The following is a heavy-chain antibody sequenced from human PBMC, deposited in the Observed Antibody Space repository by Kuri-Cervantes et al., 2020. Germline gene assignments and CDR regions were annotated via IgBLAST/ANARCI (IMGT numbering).Heavy chain of an antibody. CDR1: GYSFTSYD. J-gene: IGHJ5*02. V-gene: IGHV1-8*02. D-gene: IGHD3-22*01. Sequence: ASVKVSCKASGYSFTSYDINWARQATGQGLEWMGWMNPNSGNTGYAQKFQGRVTMTRNTSISTAYMELGSLRPEDTAVYYCARVDGGITMIDPWGQGTLVTVSS. CDR3: ARVDGGITMIDP. CDR2: MNPNSGNT.